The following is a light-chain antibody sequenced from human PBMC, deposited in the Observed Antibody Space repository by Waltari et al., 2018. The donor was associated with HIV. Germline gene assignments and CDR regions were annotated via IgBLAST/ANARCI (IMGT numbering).Light chain of an antibody. V-gene: IGKV3-20*01. Sequence: EIVLTQSPGTLSLSPGERATLSCRASQSVSSSYLAWYQQKPGQAPRLLIYVASSRATGLPDRFSGSGSGTDFTLTISRLEPEDFAVYYCQQYGSSPITFGQVTRLEIK. J-gene: IGKJ5*01. CDR1: QSVSSSY. CDR2: VAS. CDR3: QQYGSSPIT.